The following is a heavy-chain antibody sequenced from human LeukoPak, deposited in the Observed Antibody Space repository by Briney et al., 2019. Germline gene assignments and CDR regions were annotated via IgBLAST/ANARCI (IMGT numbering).Heavy chain of an antibody. J-gene: IGHJ6*02. CDR2: ISAHNGNT. CDR3: ARSGVQLLSGLDV. Sequence: ASVKVSCKASGYTFTSYGVSWVRQAPGQGLEWMGWISAHNGNTNYVQKFQGRVTMTTDTSTSTAYMELRGLRSDDTAVYYCARSGVQLLSGLDVWGQGTTVTVSS. V-gene: IGHV1-18*01. CDR1: GYTFTSYG. D-gene: IGHD2-2*01.